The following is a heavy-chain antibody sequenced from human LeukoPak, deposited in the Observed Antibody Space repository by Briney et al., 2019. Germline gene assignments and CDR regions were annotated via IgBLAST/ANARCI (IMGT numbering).Heavy chain of an antibody. D-gene: IGHD6-19*01. V-gene: IGHV7-4-1*02. CDR2: INTNTGNP. J-gene: IGHJ4*02. CDR3: ARELIAVTGDWGYYFDY. Sequence: ASVKVSCKASGYTFTSYAMNWVRQAPGQGLEWMGWINTNTGNPTYAQGFTGRFVFSLDTSVSTAYLQISSLKAEDTAVYYCARELIAVTGDWGYYFDYWGQGTLVTVSS. CDR1: GYTFTSYA.